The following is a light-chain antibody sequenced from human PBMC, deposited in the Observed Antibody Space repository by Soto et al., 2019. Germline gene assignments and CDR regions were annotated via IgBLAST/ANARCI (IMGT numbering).Light chain of an antibody. J-gene: IGKJ4*01. CDR3: QQANSFPLT. CDR1: QIISSW. V-gene: IGKV1-12*01. CDR2: DAS. Sequence: IHMTQSPSSRSASVGDRVNITCRAGQIISSWLAWYQQKPEKAPKLVIYDASSLQSGVPSRFSGSGSGTDFTLTISSLQTEDFATYDCQQANSFPLTFGGGTKVDIK.